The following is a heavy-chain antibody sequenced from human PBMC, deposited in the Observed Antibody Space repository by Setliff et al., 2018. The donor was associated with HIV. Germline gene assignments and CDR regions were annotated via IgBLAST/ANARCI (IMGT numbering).Heavy chain of an antibody. Sequence: SETLSLTCTVSGDSISGYYWSWIRQPAGKGLEWIGRMHTSGNTNYNPSLKSRVTISVDTSKNHFSLKLTSVTAADTAVYYCARAEMATIVAFDIWGQGTMVTVSS. CDR2: MHTSGNT. V-gene: IGHV4-4*07. D-gene: IGHD5-12*01. CDR3: ARAEMATIVAFDI. J-gene: IGHJ3*02. CDR1: GDSISGYY.